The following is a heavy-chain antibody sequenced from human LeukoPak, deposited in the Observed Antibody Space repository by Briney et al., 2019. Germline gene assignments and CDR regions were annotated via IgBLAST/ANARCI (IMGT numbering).Heavy chain of an antibody. J-gene: IGHJ4*02. CDR2: ISSSGGTT. CDR3: AKALGSIVVTTTDY. V-gene: IGHV3-23*01. CDR1: GFTFTSYA. D-gene: IGHD5-12*01. Sequence: GGSLRLSCAASGFTFTSYAMSWVRQAPGKGLEWVSAISSSGGTTYYADSVKGRFTISRDNSKNTLYMQMHSLRAEATAVYYCAKALGSIVVTTTDYWGQGTLVTVSS.